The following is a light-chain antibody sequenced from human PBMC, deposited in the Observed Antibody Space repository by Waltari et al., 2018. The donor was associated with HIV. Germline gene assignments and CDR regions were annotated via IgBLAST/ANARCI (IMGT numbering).Light chain of an antibody. CDR3: SSYGDSLRVL. V-gene: IGLV2-8*01. J-gene: IGLJ2*01. CDR1: SSDLGAYDY. CDR2: EVT. Sequence: QSALTQPPSASGSLGQSVTISCTGSSSDLGAYDYDSWFQQHPHSAPKLLLYEVTRRPSTVSDRFSGSRSGYTAFLTVAGLQPDDEATYFCSSYGDSLRVLFGGGTNVTVL.